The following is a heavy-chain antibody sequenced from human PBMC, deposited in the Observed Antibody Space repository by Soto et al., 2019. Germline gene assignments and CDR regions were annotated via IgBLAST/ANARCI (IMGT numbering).Heavy chain of an antibody. J-gene: IGHJ4*02. Sequence: QVQVVQSGAEVKKPESSGKVSCKPSGGTFNTYTVNWVRLAPGHGLEWMGRFIPILDMANYAQKFQDRVTITADRSTFTAYMELNSLPSDDTAVYYCAITYCRDNSCPRDFDFWGPGTRVTVSS. CDR1: GGTFNTYT. CDR2: FIPILDMA. V-gene: IGHV1-69*02. D-gene: IGHD2-21*01. CDR3: AITYCRDNSCPRDFDF.